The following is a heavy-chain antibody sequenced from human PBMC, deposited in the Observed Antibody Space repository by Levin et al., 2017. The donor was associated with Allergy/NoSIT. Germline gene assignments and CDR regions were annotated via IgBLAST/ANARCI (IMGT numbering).Heavy chain of an antibody. CDR1: GYTFTSSD. J-gene: IGHJ3*02. D-gene: IGHD3-3*01. V-gene: IGHV1-8*01. Sequence: PGESLKISCKASGYTFTSSDINWVRQATGQGLEWMGWMNPNSGNTGYAQTFRGRVTMTRNTSINTAYMELSSLRSEDTAVYYCARVFTSPLNDFWSGYYKDAAFDIWGQGTMVTVSS. CDR3: ARVFTSPLNDFWSGYYKDAAFDI. CDR2: MNPNSGNT.